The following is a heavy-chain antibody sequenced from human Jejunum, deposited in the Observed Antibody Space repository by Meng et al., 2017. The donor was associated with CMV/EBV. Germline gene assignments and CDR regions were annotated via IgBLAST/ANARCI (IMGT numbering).Heavy chain of an antibody. D-gene: IGHD1-26*01. J-gene: IGHJ4*02. CDR2: IKQAGSET. CDR3: AREGVVGATDFDY. CDR1: GFSFSNYW. Sequence: ASGFSFSNYWMSWVRQAPGKGLGWVANIKQAGSETNYVDSVKGRFTISRDDAKNSLYLQMDSLRGEDTAVYYCAREGVVGATDFDYWGQGTLVTVSS. V-gene: IGHV3-7*01.